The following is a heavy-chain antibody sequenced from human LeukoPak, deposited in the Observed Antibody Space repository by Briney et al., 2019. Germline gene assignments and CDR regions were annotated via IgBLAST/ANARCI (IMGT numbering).Heavy chain of an antibody. V-gene: IGHV3-23*01. CDR3: AKSSDSSGRYTHGLDV. J-gene: IGHJ6*02. CDR2: VIATDAST. CDR1: GFTFTRYA. Sequence: GGSLRLSCAASGFTFTRYAIAWVRQAPGKGLEWVSSVIATDASTRYADSVRGRFTISRDNFRNTVYLQMNSLRAEDTAIYYCAKSSDSSGRYTHGLDVWGQGTTVTVSS. D-gene: IGHD3-22*01.